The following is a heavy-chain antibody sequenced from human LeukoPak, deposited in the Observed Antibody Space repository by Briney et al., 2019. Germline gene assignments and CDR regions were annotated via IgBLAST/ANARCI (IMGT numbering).Heavy chain of an antibody. CDR1: GGSISGYY. J-gene: IGHJ2*01. Sequence: SETLSLTCTVSGGSISGYYWSWIRQPPGKGLEWIGSVYYSGSTYYNPSLKSRVSISVDTSKNHFSLKLTSVTAADTAVYYCARQRGGGYWYFDLWGRGTLVTVSS. CDR3: ARQRGGGYWYFDL. CDR2: VYYSGST. V-gene: IGHV4-39*01.